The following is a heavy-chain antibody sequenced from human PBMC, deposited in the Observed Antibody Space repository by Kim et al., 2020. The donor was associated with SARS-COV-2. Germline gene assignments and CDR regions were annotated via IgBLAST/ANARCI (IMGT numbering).Heavy chain of an antibody. CDR2: ISAYNGNT. CDR1: GYTFTSYG. CDR3: ARAGPYSSGWYSGY. J-gene: IGHJ4*02. D-gene: IGHD6-19*01. V-gene: IGHV1-18*04. Sequence: APVKVSCKASGYTFTSYGISWVRQAPGQGLEWMVWISAYNGNTNYAQKLQGRVTMTTDTSTSTAYMELRSLRSDDTAVYYCARAGPYSSGWYSGYWGQGTLVTVSS.